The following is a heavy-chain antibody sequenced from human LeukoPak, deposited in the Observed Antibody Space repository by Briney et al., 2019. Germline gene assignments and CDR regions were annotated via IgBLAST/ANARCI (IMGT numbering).Heavy chain of an antibody. J-gene: IGHJ1*01. CDR3: ARADDIWAPSH. Sequence: GGSLRLSCAASGFTLSSYSMNWVRQAPGKGLEWVSSISSSSSYIYYADSVKGRFTISRDNAKNSLYLQMNSLRAEDTAVYYCARADDIWAPSHWGQGTLVTVSS. V-gene: IGHV3-21*01. CDR1: GFTLSSYS. D-gene: IGHD3-9*01. CDR2: ISSSSSYI.